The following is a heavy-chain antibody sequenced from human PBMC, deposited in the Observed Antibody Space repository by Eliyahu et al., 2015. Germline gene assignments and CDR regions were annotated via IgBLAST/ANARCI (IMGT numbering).Heavy chain of an antibody. CDR2: INHSGSH. CDR3: ARGRRHEKMNNLYYYGSGSSNWFDP. Sequence: QVQLQQWGAGLLKPSETLSLTCAVYGGSFSGYXWSWXRXPPGKGLEGIGEINHSGSHNYNPSLKSRVTISVDTSKNQFSLKLSSVTAADTAVYYCARGRRHEKMNNLYYYGSGSSNWFDPWGQGTLVTVSS. D-gene: IGHD3-10*01. CDR1: GGSFSGYX. V-gene: IGHV4-34*01. J-gene: IGHJ5*02.